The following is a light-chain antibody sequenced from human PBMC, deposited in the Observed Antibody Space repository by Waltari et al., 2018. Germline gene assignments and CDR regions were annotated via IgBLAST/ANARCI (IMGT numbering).Light chain of an antibody. CDR2: LGS. Sequence: QMLLQSNGNNYWEWYLQKPGQSPQLLIYLGSNRASGVPDRFSGSGSGTDFTLRISRVEAEDVGVYYCMQSLQTLWTFGPGTKVEIK. CDR3: MQSLQTLWT. CDR1: QMLLQSNGNNY. V-gene: IGKV2-28*01. J-gene: IGKJ1*01.